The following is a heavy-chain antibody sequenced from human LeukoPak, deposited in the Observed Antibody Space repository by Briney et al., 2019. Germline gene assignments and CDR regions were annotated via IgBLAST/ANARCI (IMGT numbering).Heavy chain of an antibody. CDR2: MYIGGRT. V-gene: IGHV4-61*02. J-gene: IGHJ6*03. D-gene: IGHD6-19*01. CDR3: AREGIAVADTYYYHYMDV. CDR1: GTSIRSGSYY. Sequence: SSETLSLTCTVTGTSIRSGSYYWNWIRQAAGKGLEWIGRMYIGGRTTYNPSLKSRVTISLETTENQFSLRLRSVTAADTAVYYCAREGIAVADTYYYHYMDVWGKGTWVTVSS.